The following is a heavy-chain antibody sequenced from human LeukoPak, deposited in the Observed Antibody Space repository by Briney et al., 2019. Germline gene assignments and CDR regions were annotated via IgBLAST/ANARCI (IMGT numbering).Heavy chain of an antibody. CDR1: GDSFSSYH. J-gene: IGHJ4*02. Sequence: SETPSLTCTVSGDSFSSYHWSWLRQPPGKGLERIGYISSSGSTSYNPSLETRLTTSVDTSKNQFSLKLSSVTAADTAAYYCARVGRGDHTWGSYYCDDWGQGTLPSVSS. V-gene: IGHV4-59*01. CDR2: ISSSGST. D-gene: IGHD3-16*01. CDR3: ARVGRGDHTWGSYYCDD.